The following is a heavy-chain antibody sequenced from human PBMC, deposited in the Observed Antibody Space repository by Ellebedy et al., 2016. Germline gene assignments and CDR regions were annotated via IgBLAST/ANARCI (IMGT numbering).Heavy chain of an antibody. J-gene: IGHJ3*02. V-gene: IGHV4-61*01. D-gene: IGHD3-22*01. CDR1: GGSVSSGSYY. CDR2: IYYSGST. Sequence: SETLSLXXTVSGGSVSSGSYYWSWIRQPPGKGLEWIGYIYYSGSTNYNPSLKSRVTISVDTSKNQFSLKLSSVTAADTAVYYCARDSGRWKEGHQTTYYYDSSGYYSLTNAFDIWGQGTMVTVSS. CDR3: ARDSGRWKEGHQTTYYYDSSGYYSLTNAFDI.